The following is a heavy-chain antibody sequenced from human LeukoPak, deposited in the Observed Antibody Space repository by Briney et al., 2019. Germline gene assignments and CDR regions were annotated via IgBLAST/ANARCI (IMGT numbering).Heavy chain of an antibody. CDR2: ISSNNGYI. Sequence: GGSLRLSCAASGFSFSSYRMNWVRQAPGKELEWVASISSNNGYIYYADSVKGRFTISRDNGENSLHLQMNILRAEDAAVYYCARDLGTRKSIAFADWGQGTLVTVSS. V-gene: IGHV3-21*01. CDR1: GFSFSSYR. D-gene: IGHD6-6*01. CDR3: ARDLGTRKSIAFAD. J-gene: IGHJ4*02.